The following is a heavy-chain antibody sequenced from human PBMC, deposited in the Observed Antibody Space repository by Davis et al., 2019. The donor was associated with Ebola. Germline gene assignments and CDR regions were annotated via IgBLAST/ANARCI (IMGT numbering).Heavy chain of an antibody. CDR1: GGTFSSYT. V-gene: IGHV1-2*06. Sequence: ASVKVSCKASGGTFSSYTISWVRQAPGQGLEWMGRINPNSGGTNYAQKFQDRVTLTRDTSITTAYMELSRLRYDDTAVYYCAMTTVTAVDGIFYFDNWGQGTLITVS. CDR3: AMTTVTAVDGIFYFDN. CDR2: INPNSGGT. D-gene: IGHD4-17*01. J-gene: IGHJ4*02.